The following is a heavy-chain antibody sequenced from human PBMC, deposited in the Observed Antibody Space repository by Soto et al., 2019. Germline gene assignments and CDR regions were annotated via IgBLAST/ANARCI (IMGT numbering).Heavy chain of an antibody. J-gene: IGHJ4*02. CDR3: ARETGGSVSGVVIIPHFDY. CDR1: GGSISSGDYY. CDR2: IYYSGST. Sequence: KPSETLSLTCTVSGGSISSGDYYWSWIRQPPGKGLEWIGYIYYSGSTYYNPSLKSRVTISVDTSKNQFSLKLSSVTAADTAVYYCARETGGSVSGVVIIPHFDYWGQGTLVTV. V-gene: IGHV4-30-4*01. D-gene: IGHD3-3*01.